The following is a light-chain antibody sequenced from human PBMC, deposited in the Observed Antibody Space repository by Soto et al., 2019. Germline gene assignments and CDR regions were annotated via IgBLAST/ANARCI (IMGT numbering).Light chain of an antibody. V-gene: IGLV2-11*01. CDR1: SSDVGGYNY. CDR2: DVS. Sequence: CALTQPRSVSGSPGQSVTISCTGTSSDVGGYNYVSWYQQHPGKAPKLMIYDVSKRPSGVPDRFSGSKSGNTASLTISGLQAEAEADYYCCSYAGSYTYVVFGGGTKLTVL. J-gene: IGLJ2*01. CDR3: CSYAGSYTYVV.